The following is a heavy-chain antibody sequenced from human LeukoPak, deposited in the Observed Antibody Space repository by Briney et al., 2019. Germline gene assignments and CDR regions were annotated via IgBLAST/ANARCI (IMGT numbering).Heavy chain of an antibody. CDR3: ARDLAAAGRPFDY. D-gene: IGHD6-13*01. V-gene: IGHV3-7*01. J-gene: IGHJ4*02. Sequence: GGSLRLSCAASGFTFSSYWMSWVRQAPGKGLEWVANIKQDGSEKYYVDSVEGRFTISRDNAKNSLYLQMNSLRAEDTAVYYCARDLAAAGRPFDYWGQGTLVTVSS. CDR2: IKQDGSEK. CDR1: GFTFSSYW.